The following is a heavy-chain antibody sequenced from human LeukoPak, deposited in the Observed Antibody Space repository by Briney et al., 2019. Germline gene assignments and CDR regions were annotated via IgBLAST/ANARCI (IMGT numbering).Heavy chain of an antibody. CDR1: GFTFSSYG. D-gene: IGHD5-12*01. Sequence: PGGSLRLSCAASGFTFSSYGMHWVRQAPGKGLEWVSVIYSGGSTYYADSVKGRFTISRDNSKNTLYLQMNSLRAEDTAVYYCARDPRYSGYDYVDAFDIWGQGTMVTLSS. V-gene: IGHV3-53*01. CDR2: IYSGGST. CDR3: ARDPRYSGYDYVDAFDI. J-gene: IGHJ3*02.